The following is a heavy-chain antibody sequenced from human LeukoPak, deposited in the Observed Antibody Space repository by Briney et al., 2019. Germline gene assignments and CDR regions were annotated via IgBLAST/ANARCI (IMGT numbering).Heavy chain of an antibody. CDR2: VKSKIDGGARTT. D-gene: IGHD5-12*01. J-gene: IGHJ4*02. CDR3: ATDSRGYGGFDGWGESF. V-gene: IGHV3-15*07. CDR1: GFTFSNAW. Sequence: GGSLRLSCAASGFTFSNAWMNWVRQAPGKGLEWVGRVKSKIDGGARTTDYAAPVKGRFTISRDDSKNTLYLQVNNLKTEDTAVYYCATDSRGYGGFDGWGESFWGQGTLVTVSS.